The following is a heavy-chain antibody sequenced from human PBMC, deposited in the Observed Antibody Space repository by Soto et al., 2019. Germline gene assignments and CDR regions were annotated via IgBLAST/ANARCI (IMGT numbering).Heavy chain of an antibody. V-gene: IGHV1-3*01. Sequence: QVQLVQSGAEVKKPGASVKVSCKASGYTFTSYAMHWVRQAPGQRLEWMGWINAGNGNTKYSQKFQGRVTITRDTSASTAYMELSSLRSEDTAVYYCARVVLGYCSGGSCYPYYYYGMDVWGQGTTVTVSS. CDR1: GYTFTSYA. CDR3: ARVVLGYCSGGSCYPYYYYGMDV. J-gene: IGHJ6*02. CDR2: INAGNGNT. D-gene: IGHD2-15*01.